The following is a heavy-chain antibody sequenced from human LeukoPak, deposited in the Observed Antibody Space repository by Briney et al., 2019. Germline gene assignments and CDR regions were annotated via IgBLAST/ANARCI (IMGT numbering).Heavy chain of an antibody. Sequence: SQALSLTCTVSGGSISSGDYYWSWIRQPPGKGLEWIGYIYYSGSTYYNPSLKSRVTISVDTSKNQFSLKLSSVTAADTAVYYCARRPYDSSGYYFHYFDYWGQGTLVTVSS. CDR1: GGSISSGDYY. CDR3: ARRPYDSSGYYFHYFDY. V-gene: IGHV4-30-4*08. CDR2: IYYSGST. D-gene: IGHD3-22*01. J-gene: IGHJ4*02.